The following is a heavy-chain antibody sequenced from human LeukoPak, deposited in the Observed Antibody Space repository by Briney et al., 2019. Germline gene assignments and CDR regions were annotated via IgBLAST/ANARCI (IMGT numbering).Heavy chain of an antibody. Sequence: SETLSLTCAVSGGSISSSNWWSWVRQPPGKGLEWIGEIYHSGSTNYNPSLKSRVTISVDKSKNQFSLKLSSVTAADTAVYYCARGQYSSSWSYYYYYMDVWGKGTTVTVSS. D-gene: IGHD6-13*01. V-gene: IGHV4-4*02. J-gene: IGHJ6*03. CDR3: ARGQYSSSWSYYYYYMDV. CDR2: IYHSGST. CDR1: GGSISSSNW.